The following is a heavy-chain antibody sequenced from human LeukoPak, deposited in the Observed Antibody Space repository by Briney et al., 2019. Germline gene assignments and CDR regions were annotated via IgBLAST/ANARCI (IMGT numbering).Heavy chain of an antibody. Sequence: SETLSLTCTVSGYSISSGYYWGWIRQPPGKGLEWIGNIYPTGSTYYNPSLKSRLTISVDTSKNQFSLKLSSVTAADTAVYYCARLNSPGWFDPWGQGTLVTVSS. CDR2: IYPTGST. CDR1: GYSISSGYY. J-gene: IGHJ5*02. CDR3: ARLNSPGWFDP. V-gene: IGHV4-38-2*02.